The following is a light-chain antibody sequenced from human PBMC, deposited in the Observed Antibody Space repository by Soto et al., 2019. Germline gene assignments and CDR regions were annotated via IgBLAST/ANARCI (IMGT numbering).Light chain of an antibody. CDR3: QQYYSTPPT. Sequence: DIVMTQSPDPLALSLGERATINCKSSQTVLLSSNNKNYLAWYQQKPGQPPKLLIYWASTRESGVPDRFSGSGSGTDFTLTISSLQAEDVAVYYCQQYYSTPPTFGQGTTLEIK. CDR1: QTVLLSSNNKNY. CDR2: WAS. V-gene: IGKV4-1*01. J-gene: IGKJ2*01.